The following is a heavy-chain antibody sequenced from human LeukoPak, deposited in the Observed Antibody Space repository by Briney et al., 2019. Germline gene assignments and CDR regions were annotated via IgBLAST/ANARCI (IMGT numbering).Heavy chain of an antibody. J-gene: IGHJ6*03. Sequence: SETLSLTCAVYGGSFSGYYWSWIRQPPGKGLEWIGEINHSGSTNYNPSLKSRVTISVDTSKNQFSLKLSSVTAADTAVYYCARGCREYYYGSGSVLGYYYYYMDVWGKGTTVTVSS. CDR3: ARGCREYYYGSGSVLGYYYYYMDV. CDR2: INHSGST. V-gene: IGHV4-34*01. CDR1: GGSFSGYY. D-gene: IGHD3-10*01.